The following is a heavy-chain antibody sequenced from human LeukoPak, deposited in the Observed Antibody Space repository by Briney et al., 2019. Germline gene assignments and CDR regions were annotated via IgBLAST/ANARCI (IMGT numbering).Heavy chain of an antibody. CDR3: ARGSHCGGDCYSLFES. V-gene: IGHV3-23*01. Sequence: GGSLRLSCAASGVSFSSYTMMWVRHAPRKGLEWVSAISGSGGATNYADSVKGRFTISRDNAKNTLYLQMDRLRVEDTAVYYCARGSHCGGDCYSLFESWGQGTLATVSS. J-gene: IGHJ1*01. D-gene: IGHD2-21*02. CDR2: ISGSGGAT. CDR1: GVSFSSYT.